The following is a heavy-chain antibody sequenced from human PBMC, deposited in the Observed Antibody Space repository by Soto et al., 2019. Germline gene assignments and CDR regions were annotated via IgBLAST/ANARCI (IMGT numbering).Heavy chain of an antibody. CDR1: WDSVSINSAA. Sequence: SQPLSLTWAISWDSVSINSAAWNWIRQSPSRGLEWLGRTYYKSKWNNDYALSVKSRITINPDTSKNQFSLHLYSVTPEYTAVYYCPGITGFLGMEVWGQWTPVTVS. CDR2: TYYKSKWNN. V-gene: IGHV6-1*01. J-gene: IGHJ6*02. CDR3: PGITGFLGMEV. D-gene: IGHD2-8*02.